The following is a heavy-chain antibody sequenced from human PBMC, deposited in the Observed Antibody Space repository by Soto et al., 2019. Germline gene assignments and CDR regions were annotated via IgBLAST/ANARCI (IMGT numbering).Heavy chain of an antibody. CDR2: IYPGDSDT. J-gene: IGHJ6*03. CDR1: GYSFTSYW. Sequence: PGESLKISCKGSGYSFTSYWIGWVRQMPGKGLEWMGIIYPGDSDTRYSPSFQGQVTISADKSISTAYLQWSSLKASDTAMYYCARHTFIPEGYYDFWSGYYYYMDVWGKGTTVTVPS. V-gene: IGHV5-51*01. CDR3: ARHTFIPEGYYDFWSGYYYYMDV. D-gene: IGHD3-3*01.